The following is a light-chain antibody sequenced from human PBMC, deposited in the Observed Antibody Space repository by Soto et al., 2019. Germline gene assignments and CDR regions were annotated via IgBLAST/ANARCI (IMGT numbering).Light chain of an antibody. CDR3: QQYDTSPPLYT. J-gene: IGKJ2*01. Sequence: EVVLTQSPGTRSLSPGERATLSCRAIQTVDITYLAWYQQKPGQAPRLLLYRASSRAAGVPVRFSGSGSGTDFTLTISKLDTEDFAVYYCQQYDTSPPLYTFGQGPKLEIK. CDR1: QTVDITY. V-gene: IGKV3-20*01. CDR2: RAS.